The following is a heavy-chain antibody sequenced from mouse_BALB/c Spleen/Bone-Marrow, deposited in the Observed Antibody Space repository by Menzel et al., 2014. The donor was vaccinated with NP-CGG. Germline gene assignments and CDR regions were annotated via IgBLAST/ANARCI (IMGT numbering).Heavy chain of an antibody. CDR1: GFTFSSYT. CDR2: ISNGGGST. CDR3: ARRAGAY. D-gene: IGHD3-3*01. V-gene: IGHV5-12-2*01. J-gene: IGHJ3*01. Sequence: EVKQVESGGGLVQPGGSLKLSCAASGFTFSSYTMSWVRQTPEKRLEWVAYISNGGGSTYYPDTVKGRFTTSRDNAKNTLYLQMSSLKSEDTAMYYCARRAGAYWGQGTLVTVSA.